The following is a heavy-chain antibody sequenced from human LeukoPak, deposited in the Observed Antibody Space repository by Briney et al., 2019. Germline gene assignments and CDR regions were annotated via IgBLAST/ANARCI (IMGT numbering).Heavy chain of an antibody. J-gene: IGHJ4*02. D-gene: IGHD4-17*01. CDR1: GGSISYYY. CDR3: ARVSTATVINTEDY. V-gene: IGHV4-59*01. Sequence: SETLSLTCTVSGGSISYYYWSWIRQPPGKGLEWIGYISDSGSTNYNPSLKSRVTISVDTSKNQFSLKLSSVTAADTALYYCARVSTATVINTEDYWGQGTLVTVSS. CDR2: ISDSGST.